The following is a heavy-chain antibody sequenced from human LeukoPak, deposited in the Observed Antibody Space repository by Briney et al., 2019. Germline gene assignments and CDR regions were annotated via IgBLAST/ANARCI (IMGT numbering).Heavy chain of an antibody. V-gene: IGHV3-23*01. J-gene: IGHJ6*03. CDR2: ISGSGGST. CDR3: ARGALYYYYYMDV. Sequence: GGSLRLSCAASGFTLSSYAMSWVRHAPGKGLEWVSAISGSGGSTYYADSVKGRFTISRDNSKNTLYLQMNSLRAEDTAVYYCARGALYYYYYMDVWGKGTTVTISS. CDR1: GFTLSSYA.